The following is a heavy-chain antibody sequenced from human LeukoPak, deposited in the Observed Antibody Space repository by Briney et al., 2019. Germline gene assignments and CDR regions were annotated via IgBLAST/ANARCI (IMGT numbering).Heavy chain of an antibody. V-gene: IGHV4-59*06. CDR2: IYYSGST. D-gene: IGHD5-12*01. Sequence: PSETLSLTCTVSGGSISSYYWSWIRQPPGKGLEWIGYIYYSGSTYYNPSLKSRVTISVDTSKNQFSLKLSSVTAADTAVYYCARAGVATPFGWAFDIWGQGTMVTVSS. CDR1: GGSISSYY. J-gene: IGHJ3*02. CDR3: ARAGVATPFGWAFDI.